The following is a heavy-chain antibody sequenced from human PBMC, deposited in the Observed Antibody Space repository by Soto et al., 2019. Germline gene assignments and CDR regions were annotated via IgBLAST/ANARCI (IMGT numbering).Heavy chain of an antibody. J-gene: IGHJ3*02. D-gene: IGHD3-22*01. V-gene: IGHV3-23*01. CDR2: ISGSGGST. CDR1: GFTFSSYA. Sequence: PGGSLRLSCAASGFTFSSYAMSWVRQAPGKGLEWVSAISGSGGSTYYADSVKGRFTISRDNSKNTLYLQMNSLRAEDTAVYYCAKDLYDYDSSGYAFEIWGQGTMVIVSS. CDR3: AKDLYDYDSSGYAFEI.